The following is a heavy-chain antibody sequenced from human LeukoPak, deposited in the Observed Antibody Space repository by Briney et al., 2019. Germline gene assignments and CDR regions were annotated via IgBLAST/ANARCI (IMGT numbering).Heavy chain of an antibody. J-gene: IGHJ4*02. CDR3: AREITSSSSFDY. V-gene: IGHV3-21*01. D-gene: IGHD6-6*01. CDR1: GFIFSSYS. CDR2: ISSSSGYI. Sequence: GGSLRLSCTASGFIFSSYSMNWVRQAPGKGLEWVSSISSSSGYIYYADSVKGRLTIPRDNAQSSLYLQMNTLRVEDTAVYYCAREITSSSSFDYWGQGTLVTVSS.